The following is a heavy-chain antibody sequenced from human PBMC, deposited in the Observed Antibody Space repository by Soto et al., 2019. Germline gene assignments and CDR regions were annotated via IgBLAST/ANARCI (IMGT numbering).Heavy chain of an antibody. V-gene: IGHV5-10-1*01. CDR3: ARLEGSEDEYYYYYGMDV. CDR2: IDPSDSYT. CDR1: GYSFTSYW. D-gene: IGHD1-1*01. J-gene: IGHJ6*02. Sequence: GESLKISCKGSGYSFTSYWISWVRQMPGKGLEWMGRIDPSDSYTNYSPSFQGHVTISADKSISTAYLQWSSLKASDTAMYYCARLEGSEDEYYYYYGMDVWGQGTTVTVSS.